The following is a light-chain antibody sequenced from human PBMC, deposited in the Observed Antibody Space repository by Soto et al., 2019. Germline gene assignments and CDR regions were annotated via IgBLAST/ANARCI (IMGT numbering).Light chain of an antibody. CDR2: EGS. J-gene: IGLJ1*01. CDR1: NSDVGSYNL. V-gene: IGLV2-23*01. CDR3: CSYAGTITFFV. Sequence: SALTQPASVSGSPGQSITISCTGTNSDVGSYNLVSWYQQHPGKAPKLMIYEGSKRPSGVSNRFSGSRSGNTASLTISRLQAEDEADYYCCSYAGTITFFVFGTGTKVTVL.